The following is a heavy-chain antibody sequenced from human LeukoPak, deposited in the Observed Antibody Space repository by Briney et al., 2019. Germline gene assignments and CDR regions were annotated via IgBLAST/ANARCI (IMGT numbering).Heavy chain of an antibody. CDR1: GFTFSSYW. D-gene: IGHD4-17*01. Sequence: GGSLRLSCAASGFTFSSYWMTWVRQAPGKGLEWVANIKQDGSVKYYVDSVKGRFTISRDSAKNSLYLQMNSLSVEDTAVYYCARAMVTTVRFYYYYYMDVWGKGTTVTVSS. CDR3: ARAMVTTVRFYYYYYMDV. V-gene: IGHV3-7*01. J-gene: IGHJ6*03. CDR2: IKQDGSVK.